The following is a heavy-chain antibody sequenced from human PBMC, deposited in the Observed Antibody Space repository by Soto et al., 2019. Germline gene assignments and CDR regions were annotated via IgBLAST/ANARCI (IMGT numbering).Heavy chain of an antibody. V-gene: IGHV1-69*01. J-gene: IGHJ6*02. CDR1: GGTFSSYP. CDR3: ARVGHITNYGMAV. D-gene: IGHD1-26*01. CDR2: IIPFFGTS. Sequence: QVQLVQSGAEVKKPGSSVKVSCEASGGTFSSYPINWVRQAPGQGLEWMGGIIPFFGTSNYAQKFQDRVTITADDSTSTAYMELRSLRSEDTAVYYCARVGHITNYGMAVWGQGTTVTVSS.